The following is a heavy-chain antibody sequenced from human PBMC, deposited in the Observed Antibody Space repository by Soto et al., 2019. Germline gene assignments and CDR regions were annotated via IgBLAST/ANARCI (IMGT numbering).Heavy chain of an antibody. CDR1: GDSLSGGASF. V-gene: IGHV4-31*03. Sequence: SETLSLTCTVSGDSLSGGASFWSWIRQPPGKGLEWIANVYYSGSSYYNPSLKSRLTISVDTTKNQFSLQLKSMTAADTAMYYCAKLSCTSSTCYFPGWFDPWGQGTLVTVSS. D-gene: IGHD2-2*01. CDR2: VYYSGSS. CDR3: AKLSCTSSTCYFPGWFDP. J-gene: IGHJ5*02.